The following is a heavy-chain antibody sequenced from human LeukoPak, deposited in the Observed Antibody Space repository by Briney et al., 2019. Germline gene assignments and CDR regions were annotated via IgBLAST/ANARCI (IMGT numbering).Heavy chain of an antibody. J-gene: IGHJ6*03. CDR1: GFTFSSYW. CDR2: IKQDGSEK. V-gene: IGHV3-7*01. CDR3: ARDQGSGINYYYYYMDV. Sequence: GGSLRLSCAASGFTFSSYWMSWVRQAPGKGLEWVANIKQDGSEKYYVDSVKGRFTISRDNAKNSLYLQMNSLRAEDTAVYYCARDQGSGINYYYYYMDVWGKGTTVTVSS. D-gene: IGHD3-10*01.